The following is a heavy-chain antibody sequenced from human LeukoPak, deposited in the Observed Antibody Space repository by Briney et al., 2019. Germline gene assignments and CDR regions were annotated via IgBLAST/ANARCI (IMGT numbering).Heavy chain of an antibody. CDR2: INHSGST. CDR3: AASIWFGIYPDY. V-gene: IGHV4-34*01. Sequence: SETLSLTCAVYGGSFSGYYWSWIRQPPGKGLEWIGEINHSGSTNYNPSLKSRVTISVDTSKNQFSLNLSSVTAADTAVYYCAASIWFGIYPDYWGQGTLVTVSS. J-gene: IGHJ4*02. CDR1: GGSFSGYY. D-gene: IGHD3-10*01.